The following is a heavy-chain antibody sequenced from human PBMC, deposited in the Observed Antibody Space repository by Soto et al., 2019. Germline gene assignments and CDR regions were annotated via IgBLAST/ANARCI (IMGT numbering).Heavy chain of an antibody. CDR1: GFTVSYNY. V-gene: IGHV3-53*02. CDR2: IFSGGST. CDR3: ARAGQQWEWS. Sequence: EVQLVETGGRLIQPGGSLRLSCVASGFTVSYNYMTWVRQAPGKGLEWVSVIFSGGSTYYADSVRGRFTISRDESKTTLYLQMNSLRAEDTAVYYCARAGQQWEWSWGQGTLVTVSS. J-gene: IGHJ5*02. D-gene: IGHD6-19*01.